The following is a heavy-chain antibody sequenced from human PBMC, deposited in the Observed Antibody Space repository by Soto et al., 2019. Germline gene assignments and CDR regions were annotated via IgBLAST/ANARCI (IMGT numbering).Heavy chain of an antibody. V-gene: IGHV4-31*03. CDR3: ARGEGGPRWGSIDY. Sequence: SSETLSLTCTFSGASLSRGDYYLSWVRPHPGRGLEWIGYIFYTGGTFYTPSLKSRVTMSVDTSKNQFSLKLTSVTAADTAVYFCARGEGGPRWGSIDYWGQGTLVTVSS. D-gene: IGHD2-21*01. CDR1: GASLSRGDYY. J-gene: IGHJ4*02. CDR2: IFYTGGT.